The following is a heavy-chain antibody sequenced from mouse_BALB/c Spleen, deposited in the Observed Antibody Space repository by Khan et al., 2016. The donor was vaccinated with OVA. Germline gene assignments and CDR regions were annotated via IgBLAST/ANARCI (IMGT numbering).Heavy chain of an antibody. V-gene: IGHV3-2*02. CDR3: ARVYGGNFDY. D-gene: IGHD1-1*01. CDR1: GYSITTDYA. CDR2: ISYNGNT. Sequence: EVKLLESGPGLVKPSQSLSLTCTVTGYSITTDYAWNWIRQFPGNKLEWMGFISYNGNTKYNPSLKSRISTTRDTSKNQFFLQLKSVTTEDTARYYCARVYGGNFDYWGQGTTLTVSS. J-gene: IGHJ2*01.